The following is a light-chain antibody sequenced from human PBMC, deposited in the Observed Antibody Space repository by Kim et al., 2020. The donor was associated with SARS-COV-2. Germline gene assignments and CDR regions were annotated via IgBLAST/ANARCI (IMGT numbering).Light chain of an antibody. J-gene: IGLJ1*01. CDR1: KLGDKY. Sequence: SYELTQPPSVSVSPGQIASITCTGDKLGDKYACWYQQKPGQSPVLVIYQDSKRPSGIPERFSGSNSGNTATLTISGTQAVDEADYYCQAWDSSTEVFGTGTKVTVL. V-gene: IGLV3-1*01. CDR2: QDS. CDR3: QAWDSSTEV.